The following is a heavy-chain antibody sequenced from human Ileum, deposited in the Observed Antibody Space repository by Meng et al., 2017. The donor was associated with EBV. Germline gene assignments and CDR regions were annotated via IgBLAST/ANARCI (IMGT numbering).Heavy chain of an antibody. CDR1: GFTFSGSP. V-gene: IGHV3-73*02. Sequence: VGSGGGWVPPGGSLKLSCATSGFTFSGSPMHWVRQASGKGLEWVGRIRDKANSYETGYGASVKGRFTISRDDSKNTAFLQMNSLKNEDTAVYYCTRQVIGTAALDPWGQGTLVTVSS. D-gene: IGHD1-20*01. J-gene: IGHJ5*02. CDR3: TRQVIGTAALDP. CDR2: IRDKANSYET.